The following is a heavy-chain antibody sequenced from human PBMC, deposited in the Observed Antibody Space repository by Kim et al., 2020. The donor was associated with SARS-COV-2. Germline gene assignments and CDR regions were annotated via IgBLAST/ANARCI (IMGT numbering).Heavy chain of an antibody. CDR1: GYTFSYYY. V-gene: IGHV1-46*01. Sequence: ASVKVSCKASGYTFSYYYMHWVRQAPGQGLEWMGIINPSGVSTVYAQKFQGRITMTGDTSTTTVYMELSSLRSDDTAVYFCARGSSSWQNFDYLGPGTLV. D-gene: IGHD6-13*01. CDR2: INPSGVST. CDR3: ARGSSSWQNFDY. J-gene: IGHJ4*02.